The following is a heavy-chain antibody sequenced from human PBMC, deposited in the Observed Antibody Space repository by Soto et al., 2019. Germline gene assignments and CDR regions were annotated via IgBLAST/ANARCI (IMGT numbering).Heavy chain of an antibody. CDR2: ISAYNGNT. D-gene: IGHD3-16*01. CDR3: ARASHSIRNYGMDV. V-gene: IGHV1-18*01. J-gene: IGHJ6*02. CDR1: GYTFTSYG. Sequence: ASVKVSCKASGYTFTSYGISWVRQAPGQGLEWMGWISAYNGNTNYAQKLQGRVTMTTDNSKNTLYLQMNSLRAEDTAVYYCARASHSIRNYGMDVWGQGTTVTVSS.